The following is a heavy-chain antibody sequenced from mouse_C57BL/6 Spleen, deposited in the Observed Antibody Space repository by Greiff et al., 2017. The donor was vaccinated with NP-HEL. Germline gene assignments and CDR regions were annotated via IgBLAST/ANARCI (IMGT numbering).Heavy chain of an antibody. Sequence: VQLQQSGPELVKPGASVKISCKASGYAFSSSWMNWVKQRPGKGLEWIGRIYPGDGDTNYNGKFKGKATLTADKSSSTAYMQLSSLTSEDSAVYFCAITVKDYAMDYWGQGTSVTVSS. D-gene: IGHD1-1*01. CDR3: AITVKDYAMDY. CDR1: GYAFSSSW. J-gene: IGHJ4*01. V-gene: IGHV1-82*01. CDR2: IYPGDGDT.